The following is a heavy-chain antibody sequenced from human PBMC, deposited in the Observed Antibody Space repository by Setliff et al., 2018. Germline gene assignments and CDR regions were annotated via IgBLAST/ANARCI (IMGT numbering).Heavy chain of an antibody. Sequence: PAGSLRLSCAASGFTFRSYSMNWVRQAPGKGLDWVSTVDGSGYSTFYADSVKGRFTISTDNSKNTLYLQMNSLRAEDTAVYYCAKGSRDDWESVYWGQGTQVTVSS. CDR3: AKGSRDDWESVY. CDR2: VDGSGYST. V-gene: IGHV3-23*01. J-gene: IGHJ4*02. D-gene: IGHD3-9*01. CDR1: GFTFRSYS.